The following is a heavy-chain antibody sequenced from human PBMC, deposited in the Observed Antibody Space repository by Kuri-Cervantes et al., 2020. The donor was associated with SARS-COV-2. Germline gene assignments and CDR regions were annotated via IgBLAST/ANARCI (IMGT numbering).Heavy chain of an antibody. CDR2: ISSSSSYI. D-gene: IGHD6-19*01. V-gene: IGHV3-21*01. J-gene: IGHJ4*02. Sequence: GESLKISCAASGFTFSSYSMNWVRQAPGKGLEWVSSISSSSSYIYYADSVKGRFTISRDNAKNSLYLQMNSLRAEDTAVYYCASPKNYLAVAGNLDYWGQGTLVTVSS. CDR3: ASPKNYLAVAGNLDY. CDR1: GFTFSSYS.